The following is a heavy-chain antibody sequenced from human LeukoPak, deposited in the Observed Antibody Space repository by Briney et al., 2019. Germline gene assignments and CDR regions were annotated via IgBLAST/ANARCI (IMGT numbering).Heavy chain of an antibody. CDR2: FDPEEDEK. V-gene: IGHV1-24*01. D-gene: IGHD3-22*01. Sequence: ASVKVSCKVSGYMFTELSMHWVRQAPGKGLEWMGGFDPEEDEKMYAQKFQGRVTMTEDTSTDTAYMELSSLRSEDTAVYYCAAELSSGYFDYWGRGTLVTVSS. CDR1: GYMFTELS. J-gene: IGHJ4*02. CDR3: AAELSSGYFDY.